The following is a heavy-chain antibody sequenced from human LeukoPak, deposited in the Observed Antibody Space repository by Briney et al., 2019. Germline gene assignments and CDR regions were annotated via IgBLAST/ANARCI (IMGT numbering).Heavy chain of an antibody. CDR3: ARDIENLITMVRGVIPSLDY. V-gene: IGHV3-30-3*01. D-gene: IGHD3-10*01. Sequence: GGSLRLSCAASGFTFSGYAMHWVRQAPGKGLEWVAVISYDGSNKNYADSVKGRFTISRDNSKNTLYLQMNSLRAEDTAVYYCARDIENLITMVRGVIPSLDYWGQGTLVTVSS. CDR2: ISYDGSNK. CDR1: GFTFSGYA. J-gene: IGHJ4*02.